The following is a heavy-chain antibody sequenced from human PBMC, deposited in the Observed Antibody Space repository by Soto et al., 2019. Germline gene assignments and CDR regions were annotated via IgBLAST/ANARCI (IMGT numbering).Heavy chain of an antibody. CDR1: GFTFSGSA. V-gene: IGHV3-73*01. CDR3: TTSDIEMGTQGFDY. D-gene: IGHD1-1*01. CDR2: IRSKANSYAT. Sequence: GGSLRLSCAASGFTFSGSAMHWVRQASGKGLEWVGRIRSKANSYATTYAASVKGRFTISRDDSKNTAYLQMNSLKTEDTAVYYCTTSDIEMGTQGFDYWGQGTLVTV. J-gene: IGHJ4*02.